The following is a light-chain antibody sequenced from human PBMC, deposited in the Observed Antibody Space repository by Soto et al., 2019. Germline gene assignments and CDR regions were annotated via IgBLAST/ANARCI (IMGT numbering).Light chain of an antibody. J-gene: IGKJ1*01. V-gene: IGKV3D-20*02. CDR2: DAS. Sequence: EIVLTQSPCTLSLSAGETATLSCRASQSVSSSYLAWYQKKPGQAPRLLIYDASNRATGIPARFSGSGSGTDFTLTISSIEPEDFAVYYCQQRSNWTFGQGIKVDIK. CDR3: QQRSNWT. CDR1: QSVSSSY.